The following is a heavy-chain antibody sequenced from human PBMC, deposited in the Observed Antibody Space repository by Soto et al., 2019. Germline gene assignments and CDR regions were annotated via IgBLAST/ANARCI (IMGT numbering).Heavy chain of an antibody. J-gene: IGHJ5*02. V-gene: IGHV4-39*01. D-gene: IGHD1-1*01. CDR2: IYYSGST. CDR3: ARHDFGADTTGTCFDP. CDR1: GGSISSSSYY. Sequence: QLQLQESGPGLVKPSETLSLTCTVSGGSISSSSYYWGWIRQPPGKGLEWIGSIYYSGSTYYNPPLTSRVTISVDTSKTQFPLQLSSVTAADTAVYYCARHDFGADTTGTCFDPWGQGTLVTVSS.